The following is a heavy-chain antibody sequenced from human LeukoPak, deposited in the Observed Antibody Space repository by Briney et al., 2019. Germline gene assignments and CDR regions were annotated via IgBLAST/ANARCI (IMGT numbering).Heavy chain of an antibody. CDR3: AKAVAVALDY. V-gene: IGHV3-23*01. J-gene: IGHJ4*02. Sequence: GGSLRLSCAASGFTFSSYAMSWVRQAPGKGLEWVSAISHSGRSTYYADSVKGRFTISRDNSKNTLYLEMNSLRADDTAVYYCAKAVAVALDYWGQGTLVTVSS. CDR2: ISHSGRST. CDR1: GFTFSSYA. D-gene: IGHD6-19*01.